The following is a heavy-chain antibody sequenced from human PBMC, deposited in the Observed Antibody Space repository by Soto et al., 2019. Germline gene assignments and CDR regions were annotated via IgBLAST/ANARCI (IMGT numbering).Heavy chain of an antibody. V-gene: IGHV4-4*02. CDR2: IYHGGST. CDR3: ARVLVGATTPDC. D-gene: IGHD1-26*01. CDR1: GGSISSSNW. J-gene: IGHJ4*02. Sequence: QVQLQESGPGLVKPSGTLSLTCAVSGGSISSSNWWSWVRQPPGKGLEWIGEIYHGGSTNYNPSLERRXXIXVXXSKNQFSLKLSSVTAADTAVYYCARVLVGATTPDCWGQGTLVTVSS.